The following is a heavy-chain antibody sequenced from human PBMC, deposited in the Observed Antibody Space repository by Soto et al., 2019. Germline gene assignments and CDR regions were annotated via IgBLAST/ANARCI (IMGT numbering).Heavy chain of an antibody. V-gene: IGHV1-2*04. J-gene: IGHJ6*02. Sequence: GASVKVSCKASGGTFSSYAISWVRQAPGQGLEWMGWINPNSGGTNYAQKFQGWVTMTRDTSISTAYMELSRLRSDDRAVYYWARKGRNYYSGMDVWGQGTTVTFS. CDR1: GGTFSSYA. CDR2: INPNSGGT. CDR3: ARKGRNYYSGMDV.